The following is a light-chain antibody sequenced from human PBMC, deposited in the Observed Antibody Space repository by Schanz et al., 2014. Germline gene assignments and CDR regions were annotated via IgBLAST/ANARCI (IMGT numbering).Light chain of an antibody. V-gene: IGLV2-8*01. CDR3: SSYRRTATVAV. J-gene: IGLJ1*01. Sequence: QSALTQPPSASGSPGQSVTISCTGTSSDIGGYKYVSWYQHHPGKAPKLLIYEVTKRPSGVPDRFSGSKSGNTASLTVSGLQAEDEADYYCSSYRRTATVAVFGTGTKVTVL. CDR2: EVT. CDR1: SSDIGGYKY.